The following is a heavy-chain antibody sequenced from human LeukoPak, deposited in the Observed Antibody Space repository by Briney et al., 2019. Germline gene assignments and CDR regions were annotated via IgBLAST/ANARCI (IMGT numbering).Heavy chain of an antibody. Sequence: GGSLRLSCAASGFTFSSYWMSWVRQAPGKGLEWEANIKQDGSEKYYVDSVKGRFTISRDNPKNSLYLQMNSLRAEDTAVYYCARAGGTYYGIAFDIWGQGTMVTVSS. D-gene: IGHD1-26*01. CDR2: IKQDGSEK. V-gene: IGHV3-7*01. CDR3: ARAGGTYYGIAFDI. CDR1: GFTFSSYW. J-gene: IGHJ3*02.